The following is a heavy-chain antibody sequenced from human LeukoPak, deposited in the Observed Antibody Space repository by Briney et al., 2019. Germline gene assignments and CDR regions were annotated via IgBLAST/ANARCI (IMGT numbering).Heavy chain of an antibody. CDR1: GFTFSNYW. Sequence: GGSLRLSCAASGFTFSNYWMSWVRQAPGKGLEWVANIKQDESEKFYVDSVKGRFTISRDNAKNSLYLQMNSLRAEDTAVYYCARGPGSRGIFDYWGQGTLVTVSS. D-gene: IGHD3-10*01. V-gene: IGHV3-7*01. CDR2: IKQDESEK. J-gene: IGHJ4*02. CDR3: ARGPGSRGIFDY.